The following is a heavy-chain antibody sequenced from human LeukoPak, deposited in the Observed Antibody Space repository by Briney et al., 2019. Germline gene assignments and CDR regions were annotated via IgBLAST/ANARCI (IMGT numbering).Heavy chain of an antibody. CDR2: VKQDGSEK. D-gene: IGHD4-17*01. J-gene: IGHJ4*02. CDR3: AREGDYPILTYYS. Sequence: GGSLRLSCAASGFTCSSYWMNWLRQAPGKGLEWVANVKQDGSEKYYVDSVRGRFTISRDNDKNSLYLQMNSLRDEDAAVYYCAREGDYPILTYYSWGQGALVTVSS. V-gene: IGHV3-7*01. CDR1: GFTCSSYW.